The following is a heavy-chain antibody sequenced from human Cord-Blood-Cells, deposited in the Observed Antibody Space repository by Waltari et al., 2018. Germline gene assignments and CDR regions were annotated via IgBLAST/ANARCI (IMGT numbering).Heavy chain of an antibody. V-gene: IGHV1-69*01. CDR1: GGTFSSSA. Sequence: QVQLVQSGAEVKKPGSSVKVSCKASGGTFSSSAISWVRQAPGQGLEWMGGIIPIFGTANYAQKFQGRVTITADESTSTAYMELSRLRSEDTAVYYCARAVSTLAAALYAFDIWGQGTMVTVSS. CDR3: ARAVSTLAAALYAFDI. D-gene: IGHD6-13*01. J-gene: IGHJ3*02. CDR2: IIPIFGTA.